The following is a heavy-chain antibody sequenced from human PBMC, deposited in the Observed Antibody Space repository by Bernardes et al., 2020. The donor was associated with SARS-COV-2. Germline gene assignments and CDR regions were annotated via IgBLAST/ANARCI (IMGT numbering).Heavy chain of an antibody. CDR3: VRVGCGGPKCYALDS. V-gene: IGHV3-72*01. D-gene: IGHD2-21*01. CDR2: TRIKANSYTT. CDR1: GFTFSDHY. Sequence: GGSLRLSCAASGFTFSDHYMDWVRQAPGKGLDWVGRTRIKANSYTTEYAASVRGRFTISRDDSKNSLYLQMNSLKIEDTAVYYCVRVGCGGPKCYALDSWGQGTLVTVSS. J-gene: IGHJ4*02.